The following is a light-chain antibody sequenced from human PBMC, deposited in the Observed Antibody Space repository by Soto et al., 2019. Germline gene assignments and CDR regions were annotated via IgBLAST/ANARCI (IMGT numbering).Light chain of an antibody. CDR1: QSISSW. V-gene: IGKV1-5*01. CDR3: QQYYTYPSIT. CDR2: SAS. Sequence: EIQMTQSPSTLSASVGVRVTITCRASQSISSWLAWYQQKPGKAPKLLIGSASTLQSGVPSRFSGSGSGTDFTLTISCLPSEDCATYYGQQYYTYPSITSGEGTRVEMK. J-gene: IGKJ5*01.